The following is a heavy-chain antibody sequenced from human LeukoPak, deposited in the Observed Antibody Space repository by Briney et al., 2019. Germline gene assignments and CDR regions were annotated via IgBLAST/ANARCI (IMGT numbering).Heavy chain of an antibody. J-gene: IGHJ6*02. CDR2: VNRDGSET. Sequence: GGSLRLSCEASGFTFSIYWMSWVRQVPGRGPEWVANVNRDGSETYYLDSVKGRFTISKDNAKNSLYLQMNSLRAEDTALYHCARNNGMDVWGQGTTVIVSS. CDR3: ARNNGMDV. V-gene: IGHV3-7*03. CDR1: GFTFSIYW.